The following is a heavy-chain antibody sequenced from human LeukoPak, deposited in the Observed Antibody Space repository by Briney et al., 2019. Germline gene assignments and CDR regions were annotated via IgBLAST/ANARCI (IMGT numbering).Heavy chain of an antibody. CDR3: TTGLNIAAAHYFDY. Sequence: PGGSLRLSCAASGFTFSSYSMNWVRQAPGKGLEWVGRIKSKTDGGTTDYAAPVKGRFTISRDDSKNTLYLQMNSLKTEDTAVYYCTTGLNIAAAHYFDYWGQGTLVTVSS. V-gene: IGHV3-15*01. D-gene: IGHD6-13*01. J-gene: IGHJ4*02. CDR2: IKSKTDGGTT. CDR1: GFTFSSYS.